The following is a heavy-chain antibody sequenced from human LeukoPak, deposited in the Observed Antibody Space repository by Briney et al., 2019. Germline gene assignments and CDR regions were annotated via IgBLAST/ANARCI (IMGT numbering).Heavy chain of an antibody. Sequence: ASVKVSCKVSGYTLTDLSMHWVRQAPGKGLEWMGGFDPEDGETIYAQKFQGRVTITADKSASTAYMELSSLRSEDTAVYYCARPRTDYYDSSGPPYKEGAFDIWGQGTMVTVSS. J-gene: IGHJ3*02. CDR2: FDPEDGET. CDR1: GYTLTDLS. V-gene: IGHV1-24*01. D-gene: IGHD3-22*01. CDR3: ARPRTDYYDSSGPPYKEGAFDI.